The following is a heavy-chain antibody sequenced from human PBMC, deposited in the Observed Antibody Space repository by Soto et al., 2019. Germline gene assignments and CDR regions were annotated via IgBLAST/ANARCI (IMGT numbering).Heavy chain of an antibody. CDR3: ARGLPAVGCFDF. Sequence: QVQLQESGPGLVKPSQTLSLTCTVSGGSISSGGYYWGWIRQYPGKGLEWTGYIYYSGSTYYNPSLNSRVTISVDTSKNQYSLKLSSVTAADTAVYFCARGLPAVGCFDFWGQGTLVTVSS. J-gene: IGHJ4*02. CDR2: IYYSGST. CDR1: GGSISSGGYY. D-gene: IGHD6-13*01. V-gene: IGHV4-31*03.